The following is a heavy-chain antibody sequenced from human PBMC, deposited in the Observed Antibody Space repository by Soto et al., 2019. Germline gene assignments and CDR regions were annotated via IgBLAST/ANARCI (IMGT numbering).Heavy chain of an antibody. CDR3: ARERVPGVFDY. CDR2: IWYDGSNK. V-gene: IGHV3-33*01. CDR1: GFTFSSYG. J-gene: IGHJ4*02. Sequence: GGSLRLSCAASGFTFSSYGMHWVRQAPGKGLEWVAVIWYDGSNKYYADSVKGRFTISRDNSKNTLYLQMNSLRAEDTAVYYCARERVPGVFDYWGQGTLVTVSS.